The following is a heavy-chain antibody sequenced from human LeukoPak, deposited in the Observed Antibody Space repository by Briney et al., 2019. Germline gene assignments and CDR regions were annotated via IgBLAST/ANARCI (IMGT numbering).Heavy chain of an antibody. CDR3: AKARSYMATIPIFDS. V-gene: IGHV3-30*18. J-gene: IGHJ4*02. D-gene: IGHD5-24*01. Sequence: GGSLRLSCAASGFTFSTYGMHWVRQAPGKGLEWVAVISYDGSHESYADSVKGRFTISRDNAKNTLYLQMNSLRPEDTAVYNCAKARSYMATIPIFDSWGQGTLVTVSS. CDR1: GFTFSTYG. CDR2: ISYDGSHE.